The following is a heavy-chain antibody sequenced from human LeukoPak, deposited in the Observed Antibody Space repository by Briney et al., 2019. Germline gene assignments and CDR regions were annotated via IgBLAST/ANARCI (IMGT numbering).Heavy chain of an antibody. CDR3: ARHEEEDGYNAKTFHH. CDR2: IYYSGRT. D-gene: IGHD5-24*01. CDR1: GGSFSGYY. V-gene: IGHV4-34*01. Sequence: SETLSLTCAVYGGSFSGYYWSWIRQPPGMGLEWIGSIYYSGRTYYNPSLKSRVTISVDTSKNQFSLRLSSVTAADTAVYYCARHEEEDGYNAKTFHHWGQGTLVTVSS. J-gene: IGHJ4*02.